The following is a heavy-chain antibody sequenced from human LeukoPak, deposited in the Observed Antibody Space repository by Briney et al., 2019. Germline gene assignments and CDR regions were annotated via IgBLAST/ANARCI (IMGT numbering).Heavy chain of an antibody. J-gene: IGHJ4*02. D-gene: IGHD1-26*01. CDR1: GGSLSSYH. CDR2: VFASGTT. V-gene: IGHV4-4*07. CDR3: ARVWDAVFDY. Sequence: SETLSLTCTVSGGSLSSYHWSWIRQPAGRGLEWIGRVFASGTTNYSPSLESRVTMSVDTAKNQFSLRMRSVTAADTAVYYCARVWDAVFDYWGQGILVTVSS.